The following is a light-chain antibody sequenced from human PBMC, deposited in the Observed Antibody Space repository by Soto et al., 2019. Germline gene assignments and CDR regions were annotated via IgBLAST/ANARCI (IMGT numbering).Light chain of an antibody. CDR1: QSNGTY. CDR2: SAS. J-gene: IGKJ1*01. Sequence: DIRLTLSPASRAASVGGRASTSCRASQSNGTYLSWYQQKPGRAPKLQIYSASTLQSAVPSRFSGSGSGTDFTLTIRSLHPEDVATYYCQQSYSSPWTFGQGTNADIK. CDR3: QQSYSSPWT. V-gene: IGKV1-39*01.